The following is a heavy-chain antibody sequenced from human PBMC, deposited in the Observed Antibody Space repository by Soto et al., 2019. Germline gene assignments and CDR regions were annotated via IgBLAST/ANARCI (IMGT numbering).Heavy chain of an antibody. J-gene: IGHJ4*02. D-gene: IGHD3-16*01. V-gene: IGHV4-4*02. CDR3: ARGEIFVWGS. CDR2: IHHSGTT. Sequence: QVQLHESGPGLVKPSGSLSLTFTISGASVISTNWCTWVRQSPGKGLEWIGQIHHSGTTTYNPCLKSRVTISRDKSMNQSSLNLSSVTAADTAVYYCARGEIFVWGSWGQGTLVIVSS. CDR1: GASVISTNW.